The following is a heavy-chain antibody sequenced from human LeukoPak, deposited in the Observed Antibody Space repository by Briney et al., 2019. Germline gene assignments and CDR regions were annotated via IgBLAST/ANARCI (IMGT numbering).Heavy chain of an antibody. Sequence: GGSLRLSCAASGFTVSSNYMSWVRQAPGKGLEWVSVIYSDGGTYHADSVKGRFTISRDNSKNTLYLQMNSLRAEDTAVYYCARSRHGDYIYDYWGQGTLVTVSS. CDR3: ARSRHGDYIYDY. V-gene: IGHV3-53*01. J-gene: IGHJ4*02. CDR1: GFTVSSNY. D-gene: IGHD4-17*01. CDR2: IYSDGGT.